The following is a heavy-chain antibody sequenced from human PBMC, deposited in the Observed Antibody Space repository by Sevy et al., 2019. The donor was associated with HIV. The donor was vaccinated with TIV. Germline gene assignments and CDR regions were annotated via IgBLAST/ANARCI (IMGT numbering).Heavy chain of an antibody. D-gene: IGHD2-2*01. V-gene: IGHV4-34*01. J-gene: IGHJ3*02. CDR3: TRHCSSTTCSHAFDI. CDR1: GGSFSGYY. Sequence: SETLSLTCDVYGGSFSGYYWSWIRQPPGKGLEWIGEINHSGSTNYNPSLKSRVTISEDTSKNQFSPKLSSVTAADTAVYYCTRHCSSTTCSHAFDIWGQGTMVTVSS. CDR2: INHSGST.